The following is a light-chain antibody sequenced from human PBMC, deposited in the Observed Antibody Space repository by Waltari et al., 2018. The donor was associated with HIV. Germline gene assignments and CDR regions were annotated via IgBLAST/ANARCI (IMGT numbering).Light chain of an antibody. CDR2: QAS. CDR3: HQYGRSRT. J-gene: IGKJ1*01. CDR1: QSITTS. V-gene: IGKV1-5*03. Sequence: DIQMTQSPSTLSASVGDRVSITCRASQSITTSLAWYQQKPGTAPKLLVYQASTLESGVPSRFGGSGSGTEFTLTISSLQPDDFATYYCHQYGRSRTFGQGTKVDVK.